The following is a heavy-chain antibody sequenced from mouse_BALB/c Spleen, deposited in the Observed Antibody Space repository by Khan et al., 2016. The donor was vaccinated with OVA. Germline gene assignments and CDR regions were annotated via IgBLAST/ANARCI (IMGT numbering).Heavy chain of an antibody. J-gene: IGHJ2*01. Sequence: EVQLVESGPCLVKPSQSLSLTCTVTCYSLPSGSGCTCLRPFPGHQLEWMGYISSSGSTNYHPSLKSRISITRDTSKNQFFLQLNSVTTEDTATYDWDRTARIKYWGQGTTLTVSS. CDR2: ISSSGST. D-gene: IGHD1-2*01. CDR1: CYSLPSGSG. V-gene: IGHV3-1*02. CDR3: DRTARIKY.